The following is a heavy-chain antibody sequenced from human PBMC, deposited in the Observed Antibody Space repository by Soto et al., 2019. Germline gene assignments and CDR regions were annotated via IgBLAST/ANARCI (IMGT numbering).Heavy chain of an antibody. J-gene: IGHJ3*02. D-gene: IGHD3-22*01. V-gene: IGHV1-18*01. Sequence: ASVKVSCKASGYTFTSYGISWVRQAPGQGLEWMGWISAYNGNTNYAQKLQGRVTMTTDTSTSTANMKLRSLRSDDTAVYYCARARITMIVVVMPYDAFDIWGQGTMVTVSS. CDR2: ISAYNGNT. CDR1: GYTFTSYG. CDR3: ARARITMIVVVMPYDAFDI.